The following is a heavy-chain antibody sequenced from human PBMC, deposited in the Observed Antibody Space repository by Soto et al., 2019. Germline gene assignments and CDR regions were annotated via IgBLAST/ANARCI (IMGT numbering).Heavy chain of an antibody. CDR2: INHSGST. CDR3: ATLLWGSSWFLKIFDY. V-gene: IGHV4-34*01. D-gene: IGHD6-13*01. CDR1: GGSFSGYY. Sequence: SETLSLTCAVYGGSFSGYYWSWIRQPPGKGLEWIGEINHSGSTNYNPSLKSRVTISVDTSKNQFSLKLSSVTAADTAVYYCATLLWGSSWFLKIFDYWGQGTLVTVSS. J-gene: IGHJ4*02.